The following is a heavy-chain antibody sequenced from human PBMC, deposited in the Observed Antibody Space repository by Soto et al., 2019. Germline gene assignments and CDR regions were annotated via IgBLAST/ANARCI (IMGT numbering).Heavy chain of an antibody. D-gene: IGHD5-12*01. Sequence: PSETLSLTCAVSGGSISSGAYYWSWIRQHPGKGLEWIGYIYYSGSTYYNPSLKSRVTISLDTSKNQFSLKLTSVTAADTAVYYCAIFRGSGYNSGSRVVFDPCGQGTLVTVS. J-gene: IGHJ5*02. CDR3: AIFRGSGYNSGSRVVFDP. CDR2: IYYSGST. CDR1: GGSISSGAYY. V-gene: IGHV4-31*11.